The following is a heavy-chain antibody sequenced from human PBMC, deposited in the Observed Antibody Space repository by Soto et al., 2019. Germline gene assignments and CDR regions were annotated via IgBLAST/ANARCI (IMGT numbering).Heavy chain of an antibody. D-gene: IGHD1-20*01. CDR2: INPSGGGT. V-gene: IGHV1-46*01. CDR3: ARAHRGIPLDY. Sequence: QVQLVQSGAEMKKPGASVKVSCRASGYTFTSYYMHWVRQAPGQGLEWMGIINPSGGGTSYAQKFQGRVTMTRDTSTSTVYMELSSLRSEDTAVYYCARAHRGIPLDYWGQGTLVTVSS. CDR1: GYTFTSYY. J-gene: IGHJ4*02.